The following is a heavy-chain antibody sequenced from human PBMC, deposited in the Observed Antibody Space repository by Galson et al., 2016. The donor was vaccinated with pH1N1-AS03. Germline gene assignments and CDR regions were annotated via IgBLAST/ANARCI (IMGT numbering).Heavy chain of an antibody. Sequence: SLRLSCAASGFTFGTFAMHWVRQAPGKGLEWLAIIWSEEGNKYYADSVKGRFTISRDNSRNTLFLQMNSLTADDTAIYYCVRDVVSSTGPLDFWGQGTLVTVSS. D-gene: IGHD2-2*01. CDR1: GFTFGTFA. J-gene: IGHJ4*02. V-gene: IGHV3-33*08. CDR3: VRDVVSSTGPLDF. CDR2: IWSEEGNK.